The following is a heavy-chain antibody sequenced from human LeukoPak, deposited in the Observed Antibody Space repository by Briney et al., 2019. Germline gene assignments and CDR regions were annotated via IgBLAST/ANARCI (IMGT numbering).Heavy chain of an antibody. Sequence: GGSLRLSCAASGFTFSSYAMSWVRQAPGKGLEWVSAISGSGGSTYYADSVKGRFIISRDNSKNTLYFQMNSLRAEDTAVYYCARATSYDFWSGYHFDYWGQGTLVIVSS. CDR1: GFTFSSYA. V-gene: IGHV3-23*01. CDR2: ISGSGGST. J-gene: IGHJ4*02. D-gene: IGHD3-3*01. CDR3: ARATSYDFWSGYHFDY.